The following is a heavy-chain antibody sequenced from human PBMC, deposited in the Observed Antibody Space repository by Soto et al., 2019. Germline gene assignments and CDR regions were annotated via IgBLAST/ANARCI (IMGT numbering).Heavy chain of an antibody. CDR1: GFTFSSYS. J-gene: IGHJ6*02. CDR3: ARDRLRYYYGMDV. Sequence: GGSLRLSCAASGFTFSSYSMNWVRQAPGKGLEWVSYISSSSSTIYYADSVKGRFTISRDNAKNSLYLQMNSLRDDDTAVYYCARDRLRYYYGMDVWGQGTTVTVSS. CDR2: ISSSSSTI. V-gene: IGHV3-48*02.